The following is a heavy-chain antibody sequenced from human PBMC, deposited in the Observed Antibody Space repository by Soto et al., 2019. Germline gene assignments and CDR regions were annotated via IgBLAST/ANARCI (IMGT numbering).Heavy chain of an antibody. D-gene: IGHD6-13*01. J-gene: IGHJ5*02. V-gene: IGHV4-34*01. CDR2: INHSGST. CDR1: GGSISSYF. Sequence: PSETLSLTCTVSGGSISSYFWSWIRQPPGKGLEWIGEINHSGSTNYNPSLKSRVTISVDTSKNQFSLKLSSVTAADTAVYYCARSKIAAAGRWFDPWGQGTLVTVSS. CDR3: ARSKIAAAGRWFDP.